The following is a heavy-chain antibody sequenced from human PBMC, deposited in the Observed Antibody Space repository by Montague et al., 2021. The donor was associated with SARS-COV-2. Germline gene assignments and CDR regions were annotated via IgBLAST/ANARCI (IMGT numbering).Heavy chain of an antibody. CDR3: ARDSFFVGDSSADYYYGMDV. CDR2: IKQDGSEK. D-gene: IGHD3-22*01. Sequence: SLRLSCAASGFTFSSYWMSWVRQAPGKGLEWVANIKQDGSEKYYVDSVKGRFTISRVNAKNSLYLQMNSLRAEDTAVYYCARDSFFVGDSSADYYYGMDVWGQGTTVTVSS. V-gene: IGHV3-7*01. CDR1: GFTFSSYW. J-gene: IGHJ6*02.